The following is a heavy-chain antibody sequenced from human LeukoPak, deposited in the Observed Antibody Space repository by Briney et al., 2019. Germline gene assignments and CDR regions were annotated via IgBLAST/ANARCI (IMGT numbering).Heavy chain of an antibody. Sequence: GGSLRLSCAASGFTFDDYAMHWVRQAPGKGLEWVSGISWNSGSIGYADSVKGRFTISRDNAKNSLYLQMNSLKGDDTAVYYCAKDSAFYYIDVWGKGTTVIISS. V-gene: IGHV3-9*01. CDR2: ISWNSGSI. J-gene: IGHJ6*03. CDR1: GFTFDDYA. CDR3: AKDSAFYYIDV.